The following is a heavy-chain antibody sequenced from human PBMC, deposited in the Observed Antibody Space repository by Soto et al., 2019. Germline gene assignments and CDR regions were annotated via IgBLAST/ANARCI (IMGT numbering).Heavy chain of an antibody. J-gene: IGHJ6*02. CDR2: IIPIFGTA. CDR1: GGTFSSYA. CDR3: ARGNYQIYGMDV. D-gene: IGHD1-1*01. V-gene: IGHV1-69*06. Sequence: SVKVSCKASGGTFSSYAISWLRQSPGQGLEWMGGIIPIFGTANYAQKFQGRVTITADKSTSTAYMELSSLRSEDTAVYYCARGNYQIYGMDVWGQGTTVTVSS.